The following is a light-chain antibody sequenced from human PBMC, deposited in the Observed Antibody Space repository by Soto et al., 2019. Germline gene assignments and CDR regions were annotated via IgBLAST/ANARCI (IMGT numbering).Light chain of an antibody. J-gene: IGLJ3*02. CDR2: EVS. V-gene: IGLV2-8*01. CDR1: SSDVGGYNY. CDR3: SSYAGSKNSV. Sequence: QSALTQPPSASGSPGQSVTISCTGTSSDVGGYNYVSWYQQHPDKAPKLMIYEVSKRPSGVPDRFSGSKSGNTASLTVSGLQAEEEADYYCSSYAGSKNSVFGGGTKLTVL.